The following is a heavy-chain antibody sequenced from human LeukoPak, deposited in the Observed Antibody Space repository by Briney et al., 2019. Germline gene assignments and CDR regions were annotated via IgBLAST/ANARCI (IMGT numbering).Heavy chain of an antibody. Sequence: ASVKVSCKASGYTFTSYAMHWVRQAPGQRLEWMGWINAGNGNTKYSQKFQGRVTITRDTSASTAYMELSSLRSEDTAVYYCAREVVVGGGNWFDPWGQGTLVTVSS. CDR1: GYTFTSYA. CDR2: INAGNGNT. CDR3: AREVVVGGGNWFDP. V-gene: IGHV1-3*01. D-gene: IGHD2-2*01. J-gene: IGHJ5*02.